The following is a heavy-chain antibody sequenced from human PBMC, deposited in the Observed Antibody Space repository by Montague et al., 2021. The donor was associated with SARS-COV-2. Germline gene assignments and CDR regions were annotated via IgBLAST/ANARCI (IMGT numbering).Heavy chain of an antibody. CDR3: ARGFDY. D-gene: IGHD3-10*01. CDR2: IYYSGST. J-gene: IGHJ4*02. Sequence: SETLSLTCTVSGGSISSYYWSWTRQPPGKGLEWIGYIYYSGSTNYNPSLKSRVTISVDTSKNQFSLKLSSVTAADTAVYYCARGFDYWGQGTLVTVSS. CDR1: GGSISSYY. V-gene: IGHV4-59*01.